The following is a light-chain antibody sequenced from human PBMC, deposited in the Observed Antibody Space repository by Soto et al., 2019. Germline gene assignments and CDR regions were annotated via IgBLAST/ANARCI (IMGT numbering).Light chain of an antibody. CDR1: QSVSSSY. CDR2: GAS. CDR3: QQYGSSPRIT. Sequence: EIVLTQSPGTLSLSPGERATLSCRASQSVSSSYLAWYQQKPGQAPRLLIYGASTRATAIPDRFSGSGSGTDFTLPISRLEPEDFAVYYCQQYGSSPRITFGPGTKVAIK. J-gene: IGKJ3*01. V-gene: IGKV3-20*01.